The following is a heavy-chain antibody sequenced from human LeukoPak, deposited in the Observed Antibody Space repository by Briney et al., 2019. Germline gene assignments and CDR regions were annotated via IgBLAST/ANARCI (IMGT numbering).Heavy chain of an antibody. CDR1: GFTVSSNY. V-gene: IGHV3-53*01. CDR2: IYSGGST. D-gene: IGHD6-19*01. J-gene: IGHJ4*02. CDR3: ARVRGASVAVDY. Sequence: GSLRLSCAASGFTVSSNYMSRVRQAPGKGLEWVSVIYSGGSTYYADSVKGRFTISRDNSKNTLYLQMNCLRAEDTAVYYCARVRGASVAVDYWGQGTLVTVSS.